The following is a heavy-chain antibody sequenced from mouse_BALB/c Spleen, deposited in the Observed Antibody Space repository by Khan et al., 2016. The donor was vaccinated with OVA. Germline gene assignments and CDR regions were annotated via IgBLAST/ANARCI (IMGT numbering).Heavy chain of an antibody. J-gene: IGHJ2*01. CDR3: ARGNYYGYYFDY. V-gene: IGHV3-2*02. Sequence: EVQLQESGPGLVKPSQSLSLTCTVTGYSITSGYAWNWIRQFPGNKLEWMGYISYSGVTSYTPSLKSRISITRDTSKNQFFLQLTSVTTEDTATYYCARGNYYGYYFDYWGQCTTLTVSS. CDR1: GYSITSGYA. D-gene: IGHD1-1*01. CDR2: ISYSGVT.